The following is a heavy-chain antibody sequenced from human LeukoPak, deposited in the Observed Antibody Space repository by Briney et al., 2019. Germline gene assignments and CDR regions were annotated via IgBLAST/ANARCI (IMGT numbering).Heavy chain of an antibody. J-gene: IGHJ6*02. Sequence: PGGSLRLSCAASGFTFSNAWMSWVRQAPGKGLEWVGRIKSKTDGGTTDYAAPVKGRFTISRDDSKNTLYLQMNSLKTEDTAVYYCARVGSSGGGMDVWGQGTTVTVSS. CDR3: ARVGSSGGGMDV. V-gene: IGHV3-15*01. CDR2: IKSKTDGGTT. D-gene: IGHD6-19*01. CDR1: GFTFSNAW.